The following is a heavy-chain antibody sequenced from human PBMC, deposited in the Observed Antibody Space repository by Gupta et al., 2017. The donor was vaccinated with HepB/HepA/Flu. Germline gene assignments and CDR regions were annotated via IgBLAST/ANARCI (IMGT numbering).Heavy chain of an antibody. V-gene: IGHV3-23*01. Sequence: EVQLLESGGGLAQPGGSLRLSCAASGFTFSTYAMGWVRQAPGKGLEWVSAISSSTINIYYADSVKGRFSISRDNSKNTLYLQLNSLGAEDTAVYYCAKGPVRGYFDHWGQGILLTVSS. CDR2: ISSSTINI. CDR3: AKGPVRGYFDH. D-gene: IGHD2/OR15-2a*01. CDR1: GFTFSTYA. J-gene: IGHJ4*02.